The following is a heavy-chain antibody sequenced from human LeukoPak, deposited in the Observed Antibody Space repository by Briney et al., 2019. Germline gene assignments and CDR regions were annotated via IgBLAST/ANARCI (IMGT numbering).Heavy chain of an antibody. CDR1: GFTFSSYA. D-gene: IGHD6-6*01. Sequence: GGSLRLSCAASGFTFSSYAMSWVRQAPGKGLEWVSAISGSGGSTYYADSVKGRFTISRDNSKNTLYLQMNSLRAEDTAVYYCARSPSSAVGYYMDVWGKGTTVTVSS. J-gene: IGHJ6*03. CDR3: ARSPSSAVGYYMDV. CDR2: ISGSGGST. V-gene: IGHV3-23*01.